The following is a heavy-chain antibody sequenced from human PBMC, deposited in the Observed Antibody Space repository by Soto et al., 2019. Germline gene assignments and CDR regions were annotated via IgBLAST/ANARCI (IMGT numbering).Heavy chain of an antibody. J-gene: IGHJ4*02. D-gene: IGHD3-10*01. CDR2: ISYDGSNK. Sequence: QVQLVESGGGVVQPGRSLRLSCAASGFTFSSYGMHWVRQAPGKGLEWVAVISYDGSNKYYEDSVKGRFTISRDNSKNTLYLQMNSLRAEDTAVYYCAKGAYGSGSYSDYWGQGTLVTVSS. CDR3: AKGAYGSGSYSDY. CDR1: GFTFSSYG. V-gene: IGHV3-30*18.